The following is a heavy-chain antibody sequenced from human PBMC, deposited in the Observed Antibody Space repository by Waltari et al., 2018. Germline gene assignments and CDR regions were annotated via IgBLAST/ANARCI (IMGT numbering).Heavy chain of an antibody. CDR1: GGTFSSYA. CDR3: ARVTVVVGAATYGGAFDI. D-gene: IGHD2-15*01. J-gene: IGHJ3*02. V-gene: IGHV1-69*04. CDR2: IIPILGMG. Sequence: QVQLVQSGAEVKKPGSSVKVSCKASGGTFSSYAISWVRQAPGQGLEWMGGIIPILGMGNYAQKFQGRVTITADESTSTAYMELSSLRAEDTAVYYCARVTVVVGAATYGGAFDIWGQGTMVTVSS.